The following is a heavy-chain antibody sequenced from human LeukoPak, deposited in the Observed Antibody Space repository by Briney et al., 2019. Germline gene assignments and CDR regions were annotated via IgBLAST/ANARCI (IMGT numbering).Heavy chain of an antibody. CDR3: ASGGLTASRYYYYGMDV. V-gene: IGHV4-4*02. D-gene: IGHD1-20*01. CDR2: IYHSGST. CDR1: GGSISSSNW. Sequence: SETLSLTCAVSGGSISSSNWWSWVRQPPGKGLEWFGEIYHSGSTNYNPSLKSRDTISVDKSKNQFSLKLSSVTAADTAVYYCASGGLTASRYYYYGMDVWGKGTTVTVSS. J-gene: IGHJ6*04.